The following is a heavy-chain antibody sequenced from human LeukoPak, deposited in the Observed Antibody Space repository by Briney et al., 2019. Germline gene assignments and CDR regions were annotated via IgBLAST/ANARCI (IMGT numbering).Heavy chain of an antibody. J-gene: IGHJ3*02. V-gene: IGHV3-48*03. CDR3: ARDRGTATVRSFDI. D-gene: IGHD4-17*01. CDR1: GFTFSSYE. Sequence: GGSLRLSCAGSGFTFSSYEMNWVRQAPGKGLEWVSYISSSGDTIHYTDSVKGRFTISRDNGKNSLYLRMNSLRAEDTAVYYCARDRGTATVRSFDIWGQGTVVTVSS. CDR2: ISSSGDTI.